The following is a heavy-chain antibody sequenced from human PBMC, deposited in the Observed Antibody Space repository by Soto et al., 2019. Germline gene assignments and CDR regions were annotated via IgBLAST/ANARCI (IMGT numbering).Heavy chain of an antibody. CDR1: GFNVSTNY. Sequence: VGSLRLSCAASGFNVSTNYMTWVRQAPGKGLEWVSVIYSGGTTYYADSVKGRFIISRDNFKNTLYLQMNNLRAEDTALYYCARGSGSLYYFHYWGQGTLVTVSS. V-gene: IGHV3-53*01. J-gene: IGHJ4*02. CDR2: IYSGGTT. CDR3: ARGSGSLYYFHY. D-gene: IGHD1-26*01.